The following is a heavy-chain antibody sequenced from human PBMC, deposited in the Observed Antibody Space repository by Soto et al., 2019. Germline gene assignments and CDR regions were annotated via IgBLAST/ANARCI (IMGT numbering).Heavy chain of an antibody. D-gene: IGHD3-3*01. J-gene: IGHJ6*02. CDR3: ARDAPPPELRFLEWHNYDYNGMDV. Sequence: ASVKVSCKTSGYSFTAYGISWVRQAPGQGLEWMGWISCYNGKTKYAQKVQGRVTMTTDTSTSTAYMEVRSLRSDDTAIYYCARDAPPPELRFLEWHNYDYNGMDVWGQGTTVPVSS. CDR1: GYSFTAYG. CDR2: ISCYNGKT. V-gene: IGHV1-18*01.